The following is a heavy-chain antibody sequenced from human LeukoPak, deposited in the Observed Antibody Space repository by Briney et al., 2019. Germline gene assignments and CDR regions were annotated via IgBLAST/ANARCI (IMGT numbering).Heavy chain of an antibody. CDR2: IYHSGST. V-gene: IGHV4-61*01. CDR3: AKDLGSSPRG. D-gene: IGHD6-6*01. Sequence: SETLSLTCTVSGGSISSETYYWGWIRQPPGKGLEWIGYIYHSGSTNYNPSLKSRVTISVDTSKNQFSLKLSSVTAADTAVYYCAKDLGSSPRGWGQGTLVTVSS. J-gene: IGHJ4*02. CDR1: GGSISSETYY.